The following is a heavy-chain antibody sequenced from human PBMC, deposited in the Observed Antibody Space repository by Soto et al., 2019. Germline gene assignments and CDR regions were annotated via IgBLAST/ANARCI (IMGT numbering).Heavy chain of an antibody. D-gene: IGHD3-16*01. CDR3: ASGQVVCGSHYLDH. Sequence: LSLTCTVSGGPLGPDDYYWTWIRKPRGKGLEWIGYIYYSGSTYYNWSLKSRVTISIDTSKNQFPLNLSSVTAADTAVYYCASGQVVCGSHYLDHWGQGTLVTVS. V-gene: IGHV4-30-4*01. CDR2: IYYSGST. J-gene: IGHJ4*02. CDR1: GGPLGPDDYY.